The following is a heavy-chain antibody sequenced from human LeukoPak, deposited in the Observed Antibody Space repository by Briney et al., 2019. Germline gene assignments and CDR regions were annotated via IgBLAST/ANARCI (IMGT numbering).Heavy chain of an antibody. CDR1: GGSISSYY. CDR3: ARGASGSYFWFDP. CDR2: IYYSGST. Sequence: SETLSLTCTVSGGSISSYYWSWIRQPPGKGLEWIGYIYYSGSTNYNPSLKSRVTISVDTSKNQFPLKLSSVTAADTAVYYCARGASGSYFWFDPWGQGTLVTVSS. V-gene: IGHV4-59*01. J-gene: IGHJ5*02. D-gene: IGHD1-26*01.